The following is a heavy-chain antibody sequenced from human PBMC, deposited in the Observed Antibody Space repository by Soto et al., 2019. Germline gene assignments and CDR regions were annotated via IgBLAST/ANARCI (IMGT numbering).Heavy chain of an antibody. CDR3: AKDQSSSSWYFWFDP. CDR1: GFTFSSYA. CDR2: ISGSGGST. V-gene: IGHV3-23*01. Sequence: GESLKISCAASGFTFSSYAMSWVRQAPGKGLEWVSAISGSGGSTYYADSVKGRFTISRDNSKNTLYLQMNSLRAEDTAVYYCAKDQSSSSWYFWFDPWGQGTLVTVSS. J-gene: IGHJ5*02. D-gene: IGHD6-13*01.